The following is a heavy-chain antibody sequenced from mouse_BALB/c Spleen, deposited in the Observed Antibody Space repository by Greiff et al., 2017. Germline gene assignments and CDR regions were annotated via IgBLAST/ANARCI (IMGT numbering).Heavy chain of an antibody. D-gene: IGHD3-1*01. V-gene: IGHV1S81*02. Sequence: VQLQQPGAELVKPGASVKLSCKASGYTFTSYWMHWVKQRPGQGLEWIGEINPSNGRTNYNEKFKSKATLTVDKSSSTAYMQLSSLTSEDSAVYYCARSGDSPYAMDYWGQGTSVTVSS. CDR2: INPSNGRT. CDR1: GYTFTSYW. CDR3: ARSGDSPYAMDY. J-gene: IGHJ4*01.